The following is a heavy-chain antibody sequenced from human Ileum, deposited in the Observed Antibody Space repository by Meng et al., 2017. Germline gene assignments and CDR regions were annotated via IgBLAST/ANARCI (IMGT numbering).Heavy chain of an antibody. CDR1: GGSFSGYY. Sequence: QVQLQTWGAGLLKPSEPLSLTCAVYGGSFSGYYCSWLRQPPGKGLEWIGEINHSGNTNYNPSLKSRVTLSLDTSKNHFSLNLTSVTAADTAVYYCARGREQQLVRGFGYWGQGTVVTVSS. J-gene: IGHJ4*02. CDR3: ARGREQQLVRGFGY. CDR2: INHSGNT. D-gene: IGHD6-6*01. V-gene: IGHV4-34*01.